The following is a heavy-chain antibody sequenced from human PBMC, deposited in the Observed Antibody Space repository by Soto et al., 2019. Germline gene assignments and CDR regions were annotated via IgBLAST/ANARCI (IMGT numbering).Heavy chain of an antibody. CDR3: ATKGYFDL. J-gene: IGHJ2*01. CDR1: GFTFSSYG. Sequence: QVQLVESGGGVVQPGRSLRLSCAASGFTFSSYGMHWVRQAPGKGLEWVAVISYDGTNKYYADSVKGRFTISRDNSKNTLYLKMNSLRAEDTAVYYCATKGYFDLWGRGTLVTVSS. V-gene: IGHV3-30*03. CDR2: ISYDGTNK.